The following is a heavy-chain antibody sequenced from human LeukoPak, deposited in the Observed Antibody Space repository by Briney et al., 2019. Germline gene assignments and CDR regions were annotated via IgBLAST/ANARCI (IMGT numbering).Heavy chain of an antibody. J-gene: IGHJ4*02. V-gene: IGHV4-4*02. CDR1: GGSISSSNW. D-gene: IGHD3-9*01. Sequence: SETLSLTCAVSGGSISSSNWWSWVRQPPGKGLEWIGKIYHSGSTNYNPSLKSRVTISVDKSKNQFSLKLSSVTAADTAVYYCAREMDDVLTRYFDYWGQGTLVTVSS. CDR2: IYHSGST. CDR3: AREMDDVLTRYFDY.